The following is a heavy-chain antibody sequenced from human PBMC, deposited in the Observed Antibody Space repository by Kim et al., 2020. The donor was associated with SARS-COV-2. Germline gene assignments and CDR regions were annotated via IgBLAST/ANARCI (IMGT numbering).Heavy chain of an antibody. Sequence: SETLSLTCTVSGGSITRDFWSWIRQPPGKRLEWIGYVSYDGSSNYDPSLKSQVTILVDTSKNQFSLQMNSVTAADTAIYYCARGGPSSRFFDYWSQGTLVTVSP. D-gene: IGHD6-6*01. J-gene: IGHJ4*02. CDR2: VSYDGSS. CDR1: GGSITRDF. V-gene: IGHV4-59*13. CDR3: ARGGPSSRFFDY.